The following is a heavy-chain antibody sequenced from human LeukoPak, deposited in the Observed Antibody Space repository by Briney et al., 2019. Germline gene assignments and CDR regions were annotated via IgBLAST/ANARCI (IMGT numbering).Heavy chain of an antibody. CDR2: IYYTGST. J-gene: IGHJ4*02. D-gene: IGHD3-9*01. V-gene: IGHV4-59*12. Sequence: PSETLSLTCTLSGGSISTYYWSWVRQPPGKGLEWIGYIYYTGSTDYNPSLKSRVTISQDTSKNQFSLRLSSVTAADTAVYYCSRGRAYFDWGQGTLVTVSS. CDR1: GGSISTYY. CDR3: SRGRAYFD.